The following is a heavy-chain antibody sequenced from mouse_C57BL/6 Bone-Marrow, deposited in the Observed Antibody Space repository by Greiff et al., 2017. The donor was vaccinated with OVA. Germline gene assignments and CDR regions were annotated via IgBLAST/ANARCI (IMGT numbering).Heavy chain of an antibody. D-gene: IGHD2-3*01. CDR2: INPNNGGT. V-gene: IGHV1-22*01. CDR3: ARYGIYDGYYYWYFDV. J-gene: IGHJ1*03. Sequence: VQLQQSGPELVKPGASVKMSCKASGYTFTDYNMHWVKQSHGKSLEWIGYINPNNGGTSYNQKFKGKATLTVNKSSSTAYMELRSLTSEDSAVYYCARYGIYDGYYYWYFDVWGTGTTVTVSS. CDR1: GYTFTDYN.